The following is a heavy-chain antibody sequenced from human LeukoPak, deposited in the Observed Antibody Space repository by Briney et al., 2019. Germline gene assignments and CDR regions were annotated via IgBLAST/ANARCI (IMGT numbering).Heavy chain of an antibody. D-gene: IGHD5-24*01. Sequence: SETLSLTCAVYGESFSGFYWSWIRQPPGKGLEWIGDINHSGSTNYNPSLKSRVTMSVDTSKNQFSLKLSSVTAADTAIYYCARSSARGDGYNFGYWGQGTLVTVSP. CDR1: GESFSGFY. CDR2: INHSGST. J-gene: IGHJ4*02. CDR3: ARSSARGDGYNFGY. V-gene: IGHV4-34*01.